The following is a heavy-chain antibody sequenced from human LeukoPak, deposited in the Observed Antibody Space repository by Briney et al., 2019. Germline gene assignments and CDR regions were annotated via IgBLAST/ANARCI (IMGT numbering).Heavy chain of an antibody. V-gene: IGHV3-48*03. Sequence: GSLRLSCAASGFTFSSYEMNWVRQAPGKGLEWVPYISSSGSTIYYADSVKGRFTISRDNAKNSLYLQMNSLRAEDTAVYYCARARFTYYYGSGSRLGAFDIWGQGTMVTVSS. J-gene: IGHJ3*02. CDR1: GFTFSSYE. D-gene: IGHD3-10*01. CDR3: ARARFTYYYGSGSRLGAFDI. CDR2: ISSSGSTI.